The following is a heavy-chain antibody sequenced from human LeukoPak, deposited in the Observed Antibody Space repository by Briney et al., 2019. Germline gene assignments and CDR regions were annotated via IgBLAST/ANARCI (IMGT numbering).Heavy chain of an antibody. J-gene: IGHJ4*02. CDR2: ISGSGFST. D-gene: IGHD4/OR15-4a*01. CDR1: GFTFSSYA. Sequence: GGSLRLSCAASGFTFSSYAMSWVRQAPGKGLEWVSAISGSGFSTYYADSVKGRFTISRDNSKNTLYLQMSSLRAEYTAVYYCAKGLWYFDYWGQGTLVTVSS. CDR3: AKGLWYFDY. V-gene: IGHV3-23*01.